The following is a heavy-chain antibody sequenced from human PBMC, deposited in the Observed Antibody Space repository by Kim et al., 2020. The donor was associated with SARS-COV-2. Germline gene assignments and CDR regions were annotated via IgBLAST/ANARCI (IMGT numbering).Heavy chain of an antibody. V-gene: IGHV1-2*06. CDR3: ARAAWGSGRGGYYMDV. J-gene: IGHJ6*03. D-gene: IGHD6-19*01. CDR1: GYTFTGYY. Sequence: ASVKVSCKASGYTFTGYYMHWVRQAPGQALEWMGRINPNSGGTNYAQKFQGRVTMTRDTSISTANMELSRLRSDDTAVYYCARAAWGSGRGGYYMDVWGRGTTVTVSS. CDR2: INPNSGGT.